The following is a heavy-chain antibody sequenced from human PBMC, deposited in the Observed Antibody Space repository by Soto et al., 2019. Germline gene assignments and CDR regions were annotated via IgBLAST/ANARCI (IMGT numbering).Heavy chain of an antibody. Sequence: QVQLVQSGAEMKRPGASVKVSCKASGYTFSKYDVSWVRQAPGQGLEWLGLISPNSGRASYSEKFQGRVTMSTDTPTTTAYLELRSLRSDDTAVYYCARDRFLYGDYPILDMWGQGTLVTVSS. CDR2: ISPNSGRA. D-gene: IGHD4-17*01. V-gene: IGHV1-18*04. CDR1: GYTFSKYD. CDR3: ARDRFLYGDYPILDM. J-gene: IGHJ4*02.